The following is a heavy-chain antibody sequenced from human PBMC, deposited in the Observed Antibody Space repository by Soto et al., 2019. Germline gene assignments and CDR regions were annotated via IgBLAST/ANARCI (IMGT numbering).Heavy chain of an antibody. CDR3: ARESAYYYDNSGYYKRGFDY. CDR1: GGTFITYI. CDR2: IIPTVNTA. V-gene: IGHV1-69*08. D-gene: IGHD3-22*01. J-gene: IGHJ4*02. Sequence: SVKVSCKASGGTFITYIISWVRQAPGQGLEWMGRIIPTVNTANYAQKFQGRVTITADKSTSTAYMELNNLGSEDTAVYYCARESAYYYDNSGYYKRGFDYWGQGTLVTVSS.